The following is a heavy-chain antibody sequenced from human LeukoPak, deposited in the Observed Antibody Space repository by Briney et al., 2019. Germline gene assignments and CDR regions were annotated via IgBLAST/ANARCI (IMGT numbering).Heavy chain of an antibody. Sequence: WCSLTLSCAPSGFTFRSYAMSGLHPAPGKGLAWVSAICGSGGSTYYADSVKGRFTISRDNSKNTLYLQMNSLRAEDTAVYYCAKDLSTNDFWSGYYYFDYWGQGTLVTVSS. V-gene: IGHV3-23*01. CDR1: GFTFRSYA. CDR3: AKDLSTNDFWSGYYYFDY. J-gene: IGHJ4*02. CDR2: ICGSGGST. D-gene: IGHD3-3*01.